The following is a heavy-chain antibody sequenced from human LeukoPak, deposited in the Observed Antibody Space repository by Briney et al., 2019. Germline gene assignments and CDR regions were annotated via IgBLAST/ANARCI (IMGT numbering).Heavy chain of an antibody. CDR1: GFTFDDYV. D-gene: IGHD2-2*01. CDR3: AKVIVVVPAAVDY. Sequence: GGSLRLSCAASGFTFDDYVMRWVRQAPGKGLEWVSGISWNSGSIGYADSAKGRFTISRDNSKNTLYLQMNSLRAEDTAVYYCAKVIVVVPAAVDYWGQGTLVTVSS. V-gene: IGHV3-9*01. CDR2: ISWNSGSI. J-gene: IGHJ4*02.